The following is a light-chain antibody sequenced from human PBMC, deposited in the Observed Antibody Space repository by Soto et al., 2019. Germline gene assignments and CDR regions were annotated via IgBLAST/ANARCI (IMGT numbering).Light chain of an antibody. CDR3: SSFRSSSTLYV. CDR2: EVS. J-gene: IGLJ1*01. Sequence: QSALTQPASVSGSPGQSITISCTGTSSDVGGYKYVSWYQQHPGKAPKLMLYEVSNRPSGVSDRFSGSKSVNTASLTISGLQAEDEADYYCSSFRSSSTLYVFGTGTKVTVL. V-gene: IGLV2-14*01. CDR1: SSDVGGYKY.